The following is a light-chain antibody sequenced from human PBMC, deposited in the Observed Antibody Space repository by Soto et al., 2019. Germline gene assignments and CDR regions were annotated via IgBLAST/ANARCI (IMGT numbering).Light chain of an antibody. CDR2: AAS. V-gene: IGKV1-27*01. CDR1: QGIDNY. CDR3: QQYNSYSRT. Sequence: DIQMTQSPSSLSASVGDRVIITCRASQGIDNYLAWYQQRPGKVPKLLIYAASTLQSGVPSRFSGSGSGTEFTLTISSLQPEDVASYYCQQYNSYSRTFGQGTKVDIK. J-gene: IGKJ1*01.